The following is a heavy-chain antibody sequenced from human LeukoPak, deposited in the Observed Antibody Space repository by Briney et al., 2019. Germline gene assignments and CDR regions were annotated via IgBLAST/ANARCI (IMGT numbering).Heavy chain of an antibody. Sequence: GGSLRLSCAASGFTFSSSAMNWVRQVPGKGLEWVSASGTAGDTYYADSVKGRFTIFRDDSKNTLYLQMTSLRAEDTAVYYCAKKTPGTYPFDYWGQGTLVTVSP. J-gene: IGHJ4*02. CDR1: GFTFSSSA. CDR2: SGTAGDT. CDR3: AKKTPGTYPFDY. D-gene: IGHD6-13*01. V-gene: IGHV3-23*01.